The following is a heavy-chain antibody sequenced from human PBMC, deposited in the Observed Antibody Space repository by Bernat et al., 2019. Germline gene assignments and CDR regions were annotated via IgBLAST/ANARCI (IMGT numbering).Heavy chain of an antibody. V-gene: IGHV3-21*05. CDR1: GFTYSSYS. D-gene: IGHD2-2*01. Sequence: EVQLVESGGGLVKPGGSLRLSCAASGFTYSSYSMNWVRQAPGKGLEWVSYISGSSSYIYYAGSGKGRFTISRENAKNSLYLRMNSLRVEDTAVYYCAREGMAYCSSTSCPLDYWGQGTLVTVSS. CDR3: AREGMAYCSSTSCPLDY. CDR2: ISGSSSYI. J-gene: IGHJ4*02.